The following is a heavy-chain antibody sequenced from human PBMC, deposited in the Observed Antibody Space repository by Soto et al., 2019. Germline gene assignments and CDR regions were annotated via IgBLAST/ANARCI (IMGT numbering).Heavy chain of an antibody. CDR3: ARVITIFGVVIPPHFDY. D-gene: IGHD3-3*01. J-gene: IGHJ4*02. CDR2: IYYSGST. V-gene: IGHV4-30-4*01. CDR1: GGSISSGDYY. Sequence: SETLSLTCTVSGGSISSGDYYWSWIRQPPGKGLEWIGYIYYSGSTYYNPSLKSRVTISVDTSKNQFSLKLSSGTAADTAVYYCARVITIFGVVIPPHFDYWGQGTLVTVSS.